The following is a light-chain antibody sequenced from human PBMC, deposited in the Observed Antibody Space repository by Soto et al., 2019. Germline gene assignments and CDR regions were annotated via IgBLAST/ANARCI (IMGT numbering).Light chain of an antibody. CDR2: DAS. CDR3: QQARRFPIT. J-gene: IGKJ5*01. Sequence: DIQLTQSPSSLSASVGDRVTITCRASQSVTIHLNWHQQKPGEAPRLLIYDASSLQSGAPSRFSGSGSGTFFTLTINGLQPEDFAVYYCQQARRFPITFGQGTRLEIK. CDR1: QSVTIH. V-gene: IGKV1-39*01.